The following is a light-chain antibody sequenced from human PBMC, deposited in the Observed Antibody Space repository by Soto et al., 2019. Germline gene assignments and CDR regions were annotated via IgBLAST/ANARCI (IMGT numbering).Light chain of an antibody. Sequence: QSVLTQPPSASGTPGQRVSISCSGTSSNIGSKSVNWYQQLPGTAPKLLIYTNSQRPSGVPDRFSSSKSGTSASLAISGLQSEDEADYYCAAWDDSLKGWVFGGGTKLTVL. CDR1: SSNIGSKS. CDR3: AAWDDSLKGWV. V-gene: IGLV1-44*01. CDR2: TNS. J-gene: IGLJ3*02.